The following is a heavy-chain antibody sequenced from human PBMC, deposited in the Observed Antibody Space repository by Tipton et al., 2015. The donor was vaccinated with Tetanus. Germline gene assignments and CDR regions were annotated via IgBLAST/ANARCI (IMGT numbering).Heavy chain of an antibody. V-gene: IGHV3-30-3*01. J-gene: IGHJ6*02. D-gene: IGHD2-15*01. Sequence: SLRLFCAASGFTFSSYAMHWVRQAPGKGLEWVAVISYDGSNKYYADSVKGRFTISRDNSKNTLYLQMNSLRAEDTAVYYCARARGAYCSGGSCYFDYYYGMDVWGQGTTVTVSS. CDR3: ARARGAYCSGGSCYFDYYYGMDV. CDR1: GFTFSSYA. CDR2: ISYDGSNK.